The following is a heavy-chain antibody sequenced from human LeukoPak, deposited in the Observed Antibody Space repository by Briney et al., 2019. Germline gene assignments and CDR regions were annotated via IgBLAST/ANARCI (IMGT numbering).Heavy chain of an antibody. CDR3: ATGTEETTVVTPCY. CDR1: GFTFSSYT. D-gene: IGHD4-23*01. J-gene: IGHJ4*02. Sequence: GGSLRLSCAASGFTFSSYTMNWVRQAPGKGLEWVSSISSGSSYIYYADSVKGRFTISRDNAKNSLYLQMNGLRVEDTAVYYCATGTEETTVVTPCYWGQGTLVTVSS. CDR2: ISSGSSYI. V-gene: IGHV3-21*01.